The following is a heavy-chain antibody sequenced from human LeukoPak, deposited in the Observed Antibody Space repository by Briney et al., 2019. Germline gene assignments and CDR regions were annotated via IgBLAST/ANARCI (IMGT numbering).Heavy chain of an antibody. V-gene: IGHV4-34*01. Sequence: SETLSLTCAVYGGSFSGYYWSWIRQPPGKGLEWIGEINHSGSTNYNPSLKSRVTISVDTSKNQFSLKLSSVTAADTAVYYCAGLDYYDSSGYSWGQGTLVTVSS. D-gene: IGHD3-22*01. CDR3: AGLDYYDSSGYS. CDR2: INHSGST. J-gene: IGHJ5*02. CDR1: GGSFSGYY.